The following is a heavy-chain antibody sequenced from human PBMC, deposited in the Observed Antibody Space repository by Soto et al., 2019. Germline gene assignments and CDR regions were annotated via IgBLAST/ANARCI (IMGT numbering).Heavy chain of an antibody. Sequence: GESLKISCKGSGCSFTSYHIVWVRQMPGKGLEWMGIIYPGDSETRYSPSLQGQVTMSADKSISTAYLQWSSLKASDTAMYYCARQRSCSGGSCYSQYYYYYGMDVWGQGTTVTVSS. J-gene: IGHJ6*02. V-gene: IGHV5-51*01. CDR2: IYPGDSET. CDR1: GCSFTSYH. CDR3: ARQRSCSGGSCYSQYYYYYGMDV. D-gene: IGHD2-15*01.